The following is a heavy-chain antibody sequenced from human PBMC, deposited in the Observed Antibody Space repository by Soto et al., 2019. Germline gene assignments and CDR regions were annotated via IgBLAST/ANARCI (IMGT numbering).Heavy chain of an antibody. V-gene: IGHV5-10-1*01. D-gene: IGHD5-12*01. Sequence: PGESLKISCKGSGYSFTSYWISWVRQMPGKVLEWMGRIDPSDSYTNYSPSFQGHVTISADKSISTAYLQWSSLKASDTAMYYCARVSRRDGYNWIGYYYYYGMDVWGQGXTVTVYS. CDR1: GYSFTSYW. CDR3: ARVSRRDGYNWIGYYYYYGMDV. J-gene: IGHJ6*02. CDR2: IDPSDSYT.